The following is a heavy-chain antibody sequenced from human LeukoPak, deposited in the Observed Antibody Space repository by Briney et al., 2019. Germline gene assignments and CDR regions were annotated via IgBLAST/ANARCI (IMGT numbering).Heavy chain of an antibody. Sequence: SKTLSLTCAVYGGSFSGYYWSWIRQPPGKGLEWIGEINHSGSTNYNPSLKSRVTISVDTSRNQFSLKLSSVTAADTAVYYCARGGWYYDFWSGYYPREQGALRTGAFDIWGQGTMVTVSS. CDR3: ARGGWYYDFWSGYYPREQGALRTGAFDI. D-gene: IGHD3-3*01. V-gene: IGHV4-34*01. CDR1: GGSFSGYY. J-gene: IGHJ3*02. CDR2: INHSGST.